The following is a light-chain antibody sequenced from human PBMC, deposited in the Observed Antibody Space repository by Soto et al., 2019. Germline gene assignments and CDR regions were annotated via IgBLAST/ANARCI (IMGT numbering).Light chain of an antibody. CDR1: GSNIGSNT. V-gene: IGLV1-44*01. CDR2: SNT. CDR3: GAWDDSLNGPV. Sequence: QSVLTQPPSASETPGQRVTISCSGGGSNIGSNTVNWYQQLPGTAPKLLIYSNTQRPSGVPDRFSGSKSGTSASLAISGLQSEDEADYYCGAWDDSLNGPVFGGGTKVTVL. J-gene: IGLJ3*02.